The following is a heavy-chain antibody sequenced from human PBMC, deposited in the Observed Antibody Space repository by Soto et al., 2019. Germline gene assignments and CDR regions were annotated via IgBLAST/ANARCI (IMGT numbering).Heavy chain of an antibody. Sequence: QVQLEQSGPEVKRPGSSVKVSCKASGGTFNSYSVNWVRQAPGQGLEWIGGVIPLYNTSNYALKFQGRVTITADKSTSTVYMSLSSLRADDTAVYFCSRGSSMTAVTVFEHLGQGTLVTVSS. CDR2: VIPLYNTS. CDR3: SRGSSMTAVTVFEH. V-gene: IGHV1-69*06. D-gene: IGHD4-17*01. J-gene: IGHJ5*02. CDR1: GGTFNSYS.